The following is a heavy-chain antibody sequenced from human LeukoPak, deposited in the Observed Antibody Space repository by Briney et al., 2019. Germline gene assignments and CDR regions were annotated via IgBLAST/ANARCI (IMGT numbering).Heavy chain of an antibody. D-gene: IGHD3-3*01. CDR3: ARGVDFWSPFDP. J-gene: IGHJ5*02. CDR1: GYTFTGYY. V-gene: IGHV1-2*06. Sequence: ASVKVSCKASGYTFTGYYMHWVRQAPGQGLEWMGRINPNSGGTNYAQKFQGRVTMTRDTSISTAYMELSRLRSDDTAVYYCARGVDFWSPFDPWGQGTLVTVSS. CDR2: INPNSGGT.